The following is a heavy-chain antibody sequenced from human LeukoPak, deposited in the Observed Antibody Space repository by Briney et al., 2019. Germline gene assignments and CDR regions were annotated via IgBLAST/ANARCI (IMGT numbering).Heavy chain of an antibody. Sequence: SVKVSCKASGGTLSSYAISWVRQAPGQGLEWMGGIIPIFGTANYAQKFQGRVTITADESTSTAYMELSSLRSEDTAVYYCARDPRDPGWYFDLWGRGTLVTVSS. V-gene: IGHV1-69*13. J-gene: IGHJ2*01. CDR2: IIPIFGTA. CDR3: ARDPRDPGWYFDL. CDR1: GGTLSSYA.